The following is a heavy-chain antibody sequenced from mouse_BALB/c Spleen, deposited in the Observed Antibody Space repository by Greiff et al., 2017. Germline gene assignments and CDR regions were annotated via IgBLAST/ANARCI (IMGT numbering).Heavy chain of an antibody. V-gene: IGHV14-4*02. D-gene: IGHD1-2*01. Sequence: EVQLQQSGAELVRSGASVKLSCTASGFNIKDYYMHWVKQRPEQGLEWIGWIDPENGDTEYAPKFQGKATMTADTSSNTAYLQLSSLTSEDTAVYYCNARMTPARGDWGQGTTLTVSS. CDR1: GFNIKDYY. J-gene: IGHJ2*01. CDR2: IDPENGDT. CDR3: NARMTPARGD.